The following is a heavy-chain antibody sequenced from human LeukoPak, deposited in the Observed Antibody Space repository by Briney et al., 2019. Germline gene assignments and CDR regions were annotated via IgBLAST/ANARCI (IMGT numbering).Heavy chain of an antibody. CDR2: IYNTGST. D-gene: IGHD4-11*01. CDR3: ASRTTVTNALSFDY. CDR1: GYNVSSGYY. V-gene: IGHV4-38-2*01. J-gene: IGHJ4*02. Sequence: PSETLSLTCGVSGYNVSSGYYWGWLRQPPGKGLEWIGNIYNTGSTYYNPSLKSRVTISVDTSNNPLSLKLSSVTSVDTAFYYCASRTTVTNALSFDYWGQGSLVIVSS.